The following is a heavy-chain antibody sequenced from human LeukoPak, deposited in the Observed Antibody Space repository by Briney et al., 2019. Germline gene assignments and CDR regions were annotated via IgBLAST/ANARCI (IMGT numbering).Heavy chain of an antibody. V-gene: IGHV3-7*01. J-gene: IGHJ4*02. CDR1: GFTFSSYL. Sequence: PGGSLRFSCAASGFTFSSYLMSWVRQAPGKGLEWVANIKQDGSEKYYVDSVKGRFTISRDNAKNSLYLQMNSLRAEDTAVYYCVVPTAIDYWGQGTLVTVSS. CDR3: VVPTAIDY. CDR2: IKQDGSEK. D-gene: IGHD2-2*01.